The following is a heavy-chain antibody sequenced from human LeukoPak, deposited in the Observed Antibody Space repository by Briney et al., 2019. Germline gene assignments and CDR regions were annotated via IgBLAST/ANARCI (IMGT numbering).Heavy chain of an antibody. CDR2: IYYSGST. D-gene: IGHD3-10*01. CDR3: ARGRGVGAYVAIFVWFDP. CDR1: GGSISSGGYY. V-gene: IGHV4-31*03. J-gene: IGHJ5*02. Sequence: PSETLSLTCTVSGGSISSGGYYWSWIRQHPGKGLEWIGYIYYSGSTNYNPSLKSRVTITVDTSKNQFSLKLSSVTAADTAVYYCARGRGVGAYVAIFVWFDPWGQGTLVTVSS.